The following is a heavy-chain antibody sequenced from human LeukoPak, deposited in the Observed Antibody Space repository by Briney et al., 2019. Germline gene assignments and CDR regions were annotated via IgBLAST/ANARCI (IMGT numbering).Heavy chain of an antibody. CDR1: GYSFSIYW. D-gene: IGHD2-15*01. V-gene: IGHV5-51*01. Sequence: GQSLRISCKDSGYSFSIYWIVWVRQMPGKGLEWMGSIYPGDSDTRYNPSFQGQVTISADKSISTAYLQWSSLKASDTAMYYCARHRIGYCSGGSCDPKYYYYMDVWGKGTTVTISS. CDR2: IYPGDSDT. J-gene: IGHJ6*03. CDR3: ARHRIGYCSGGSCDPKYYYYMDV.